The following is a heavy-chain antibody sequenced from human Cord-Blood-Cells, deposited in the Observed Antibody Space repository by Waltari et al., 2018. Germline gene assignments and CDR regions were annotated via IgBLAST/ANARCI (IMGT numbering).Heavy chain of an antibody. D-gene: IGHD3-3*01. Sequence: EVQLVESGGGLVQPGGSLRLSCAASGFTFCRYARSWVRQALGKGLEWVSAISGSGGSTYYADSVKGRFTISRDNSKNTLYLQMNSLRAEDTAVYYCAKEAGYDFWSGYSPDAFDIWGQGTMVTVSS. J-gene: IGHJ3*02. CDR1: GFTFCRYA. CDR2: ISGSGGST. CDR3: AKEAGYDFWSGYSPDAFDI. V-gene: IGHV3-23*04.